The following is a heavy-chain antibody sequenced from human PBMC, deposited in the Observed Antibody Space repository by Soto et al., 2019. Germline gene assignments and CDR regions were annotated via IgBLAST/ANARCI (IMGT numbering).Heavy chain of an antibody. CDR3: ARGGPQQMSTITLDY. D-gene: IGHD4-4*01. J-gene: IGHJ4*02. V-gene: IGHV3-30-3*01. Sequence: QVQVVESGGGVVQPGRSLRLSCAASGFIFRSYDMHWVRQAPGKGLVWVTVISFDGSDKNYAVSVKGRFTISRDNSKNALYLQMTRLRAEETAVYYCARGGPQQMSTITLDYWGQGTLVTVSS. CDR1: GFIFRSYD. CDR2: ISFDGSDK.